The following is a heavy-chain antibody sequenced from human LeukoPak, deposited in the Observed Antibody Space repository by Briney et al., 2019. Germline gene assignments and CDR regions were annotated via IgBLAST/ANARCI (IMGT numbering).Heavy chain of an antibody. Sequence: GAAVKVSCKASGYTFTGYYMHWVRQAPGQGLEWMGQINPNSGGTNYAQKFQGRVTMTRDTSISTAYMELSRLRSDDTAVYYCARPHCSSTSCYAETQNWFDPWGQGTLVTVSS. D-gene: IGHD2-2*01. V-gene: IGHV1-2*06. CDR1: GYTFTGYY. CDR2: INPNSGGT. J-gene: IGHJ5*02. CDR3: ARPHCSSTSCYAETQNWFDP.